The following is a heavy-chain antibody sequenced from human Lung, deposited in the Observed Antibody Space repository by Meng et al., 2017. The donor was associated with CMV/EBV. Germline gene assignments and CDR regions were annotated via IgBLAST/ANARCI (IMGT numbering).Heavy chain of an antibody. V-gene: IGHV4-61*01. Sequence: SETLSLTCTVPGGSVSTSSSYWSWIRQPSGKGLEWIGFIYNSGSTNDNPSLKSRVTISVDTSKNQFSLKLTSVTVADTAVYYCARGFYDFWSGFGAVDYWGQGMLVTVSS. J-gene: IGHJ4*02. CDR2: IYNSGST. CDR1: GGSVSTSSSY. CDR3: ARGFYDFWSGFGAVDY. D-gene: IGHD3-3*01.